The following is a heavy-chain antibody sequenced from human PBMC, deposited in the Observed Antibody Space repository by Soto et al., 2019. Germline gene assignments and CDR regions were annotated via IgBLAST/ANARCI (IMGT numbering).Heavy chain of an antibody. V-gene: IGHV2-5*02. D-gene: IGHD3-3*01. CDR3: AHRVLRTVFGLVTTTAIYFDF. CDR1: GFSLTTSGVG. CDR2: IYWDDDK. J-gene: IGHJ4*02. Sequence: ITLNESGPTVVRPTETLTLTCRFSGFSLTTSGVGVGWVRQSPGKAPEWLALIYWDDDKRYSESLKSRLTITKDTSKNQVVLTVANLDPTDTATYYCAHRVLRTVFGLVTTTAIYFDFWGQGTPVAVSS.